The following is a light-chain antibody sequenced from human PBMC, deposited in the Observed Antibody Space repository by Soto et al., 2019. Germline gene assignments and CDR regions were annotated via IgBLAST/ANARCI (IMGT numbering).Light chain of an antibody. V-gene: IGKV3-20*01. CDR2: DTS. J-gene: IGKJ1*01. CDR1: QSVSSSY. Sequence: EIVLTQSPGTLSLSPGERATLSCRARQSVSSSYLAWYQQKPGQAPRLLIYDTSSRATGIPDRFSGSGSGTDFSLAISRLEPEDFAVYYCQQCGSSPSFGHGTKVELK. CDR3: QQCGSSPS.